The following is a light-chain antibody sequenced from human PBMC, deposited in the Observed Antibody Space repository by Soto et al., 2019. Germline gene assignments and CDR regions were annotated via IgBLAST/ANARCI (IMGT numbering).Light chain of an antibody. CDR3: QQYTKSPLT. Sequence: DIVLTQFPVTLSCSPGERATLSCRASQSLTRNYLAWYQQKVGQAPRLLIYGANTRAAGIPDRFSGSGSGTDFTLTISRLEPEDFAVYYCQQYTKSPLTFGGGTKVDIK. V-gene: IGKV3-20*01. J-gene: IGKJ4*01. CDR1: QSLTRNY. CDR2: GAN.